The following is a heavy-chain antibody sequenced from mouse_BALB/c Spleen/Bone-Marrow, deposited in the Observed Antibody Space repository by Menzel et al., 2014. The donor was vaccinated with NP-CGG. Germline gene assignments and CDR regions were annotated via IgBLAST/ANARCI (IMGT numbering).Heavy chain of an antibody. D-gene: IGHD1-1*01. J-gene: IGHJ2*01. CDR2: IYPGDGDT. CDR1: GYVFSSYW. CDR3: ARSESGSNYGH. Sequence: QVQLQQSGAELVRPGSSVKISCKASGYVFSSYWMIWVRQRPGQGLEWIGQIYPGDGDTNYNGKFKGKATLTADKSSSPDYMQHSGLTSEDSAVYFRARSESGSNYGHWGPSNPLTGS. V-gene: IGHV1-80*01.